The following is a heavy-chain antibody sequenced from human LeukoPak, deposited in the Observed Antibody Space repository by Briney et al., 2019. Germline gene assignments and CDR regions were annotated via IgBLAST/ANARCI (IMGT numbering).Heavy chain of an antibody. CDR1: GYTFTSYY. CDR2: INPSGGST. D-gene: IGHD3-22*01. J-gene: IGHJ4*02. V-gene: IGHV1-46*01. Sequence: ASVKVSCKASGYTFTSYYMHWVRQAPGQGLEWMGIINPSGGSTSYAQKFQGRVTMTRDTSTSTVYMELSSLRSEDTAVYYCAREESRYYDSSGYYNGDYWGQGTLVTVSS. CDR3: AREESRYYDSSGYYNGDY.